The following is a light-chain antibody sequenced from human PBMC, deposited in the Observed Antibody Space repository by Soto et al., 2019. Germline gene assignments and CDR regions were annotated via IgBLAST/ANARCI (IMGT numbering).Light chain of an antibody. CDR2: DAS. CDR3: QQYNNWPP. CDR1: QSVSSY. V-gene: IGKV3-11*01. J-gene: IGKJ1*01. Sequence: EIVLTQSPATLSLSPGERATLSCRASQSVSSYLAWYQQKPGQAPRLLIYDASNTATGIPARFSGSGSGTDFTLTISSLQSEDFAVYYCQQYNNWPPFGQGTKVDIK.